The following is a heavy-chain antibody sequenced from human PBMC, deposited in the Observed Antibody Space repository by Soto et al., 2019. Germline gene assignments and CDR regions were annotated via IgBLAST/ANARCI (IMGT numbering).Heavy chain of an antibody. CDR3: TRGAYGVYVFDS. CDR1: GFTFSSYA. D-gene: IGHD4-17*01. V-gene: IGHV3-23*01. CDR2: IIGLGDST. J-gene: IGHJ4*02. Sequence: GGSLRLSCAASGFTFSSYAMKWVRQAPGQGLGWGATIIGLGDSTYYAECVKGRFTLSRDISKYTLDLQMSTVRAEDTAIYYCTRGAYGVYVFDSWGQGTLVTVSS.